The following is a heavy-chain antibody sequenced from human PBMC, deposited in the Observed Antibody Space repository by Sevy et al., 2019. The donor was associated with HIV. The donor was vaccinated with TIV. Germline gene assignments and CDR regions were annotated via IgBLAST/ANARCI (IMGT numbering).Heavy chain of an antibody. J-gene: IGHJ3*02. CDR3: ARDPMATVPNAFDI. V-gene: IGHV3-48*01. D-gene: IGHD4-4*01. CDR1: GFTFSSYS. Sequence: GGSLGLSCAASGFTFSSYSMNWVRQAPGKGLEWVSYISSSSSTIYYADSLKGRFTISRDNAKNSLYLPMNSLRAEDTAMYYCARDPMATVPNAFDIWGQGTMVTVSS. CDR2: ISSSSSTI.